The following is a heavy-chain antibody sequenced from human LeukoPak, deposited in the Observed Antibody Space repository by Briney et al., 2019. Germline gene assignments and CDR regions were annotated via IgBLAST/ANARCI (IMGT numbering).Heavy chain of an antibody. Sequence: GGSLRLSCAASGFTFSSYWMHWVRQAPGKGPVWVSRINSDGSSTSYADLVKGRFTISRDNAKNTLYLQMNSLRAEDTAVYYCARGGSRPIDYWGQGTLVTVSS. CDR2: INSDGSST. CDR3: ARGGSRPIDY. CDR1: GFTFSSYW. J-gene: IGHJ4*02. D-gene: IGHD6-13*01. V-gene: IGHV3-74*01.